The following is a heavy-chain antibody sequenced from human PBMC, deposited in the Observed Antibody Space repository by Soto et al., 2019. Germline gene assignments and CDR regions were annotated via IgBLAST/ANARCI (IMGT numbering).Heavy chain of an antibody. J-gene: IGHJ5*02. V-gene: IGHV3-33*01. CDR1: GFTFSTYG. Sequence: QVQLVESGGGVVQPGRSLRLSCAASGFTFSTYGMHWVRQAPGKGLEWVAVIWYDGSSKYYADSVKGRFTISRDNSKNKLYLKRNSLRVEDTAVYCCARAGGWLRLYSWFDPWGQGTLVTVSS. CDR3: ARAGGWLRLYSWFDP. D-gene: IGHD5-12*01. CDR2: IWYDGSSK.